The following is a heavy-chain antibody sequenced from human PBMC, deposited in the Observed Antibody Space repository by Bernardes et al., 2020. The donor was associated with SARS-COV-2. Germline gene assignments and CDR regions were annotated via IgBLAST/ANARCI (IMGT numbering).Heavy chain of an antibody. CDR1: GFTFSDHY. CDR3: ARVGYCSGPTCYPLDY. D-gene: IGHD2-15*01. V-gene: IGHV3-72*01. CDR2: TRNKGNSYTT. J-gene: IGHJ4*02. Sequence: GGSLRLSCAASGFTFSDHYMDWVRQAPGKGLEWVGRTRNKGNSYTTEYAASVKGRFTISRDDSKNSLYLQMNSLKTEDTAVYFCARVGYCSGPTCYPLDYWGQGTLVTVSS.